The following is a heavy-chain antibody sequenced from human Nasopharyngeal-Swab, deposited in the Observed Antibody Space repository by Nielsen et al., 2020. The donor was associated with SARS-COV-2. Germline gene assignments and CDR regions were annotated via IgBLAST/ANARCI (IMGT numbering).Heavy chain of an antibody. D-gene: IGHD2-15*01. Sequence: GESLKISCAASGFTFSSYGMHWVRQAPGKGLEWVAVISYDGSNKYYADSVKGRFTISRDNSKNTLYLQMNSLRAEDTAVYYCAKSSGGSPRRAVDTWGQGTMVTVSS. J-gene: IGHJ3*02. CDR1: GFTFSSYG. CDR3: AKSSGGSPRRAVDT. V-gene: IGHV3-30*18. CDR2: ISYDGSNK.